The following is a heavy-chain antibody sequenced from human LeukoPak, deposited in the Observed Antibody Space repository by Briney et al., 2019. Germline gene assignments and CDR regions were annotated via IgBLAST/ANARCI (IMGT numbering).Heavy chain of an antibody. J-gene: IGHJ4*02. D-gene: IGHD2-15*01. Sequence: PSETLSLTCAVYGGSFSGYYWSRIRQPPGKGLEWIGEINHSGSTNYNPSLKSRVTISVDTSKNQFSLKLSSVTAADTAVYYCARRNIVVVVAANAFDYWGQGTLVTVSS. CDR1: GGSFSGYY. V-gene: IGHV4-34*01. CDR2: INHSGST. CDR3: ARRNIVVVVAANAFDY.